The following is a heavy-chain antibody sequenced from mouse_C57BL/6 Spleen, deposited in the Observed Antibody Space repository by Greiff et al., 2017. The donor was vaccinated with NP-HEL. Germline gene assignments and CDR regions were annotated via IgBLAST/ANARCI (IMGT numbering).Heavy chain of an antibody. Sequence: EVQLQQSGPELVKPGASVKMSCKASGYTFTDYYMHWVKQSHGKSLEWIGYINPNNGGTSYNQQFKGKATLTVNKSSSTAYMELRSLTSEDAAVYYCAGNYGNYVNYAMDYWGQGTSVTVSS. V-gene: IGHV1-22*01. D-gene: IGHD2-1*01. CDR2: INPNNGGT. J-gene: IGHJ4*01. CDR1: GYTFTDYY. CDR3: AGNYGNYVNYAMDY.